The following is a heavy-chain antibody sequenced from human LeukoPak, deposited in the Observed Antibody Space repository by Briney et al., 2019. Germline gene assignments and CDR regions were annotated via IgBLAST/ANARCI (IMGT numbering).Heavy chain of an antibody. D-gene: IGHD6-19*01. CDR3: ARESSSGWQEYFQH. V-gene: IGHV4-59*01. J-gene: IGHJ1*01. CDR2: IYYSGST. Sequence: PSETLSLTCTVSGGSISSYYWSWIRQPPGKGLEWIGYIYYSGSTNYNPSLKSRVTISVDTSKNQFSLKLSSVTAADTAVYYCARESSSGWQEYFQHWGQGTLVTVSS. CDR1: GGSISSYY.